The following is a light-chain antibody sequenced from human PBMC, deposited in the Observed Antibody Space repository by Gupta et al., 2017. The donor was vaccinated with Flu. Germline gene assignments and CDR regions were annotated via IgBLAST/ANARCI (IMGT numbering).Light chain of an antibody. CDR3: AAREHTLRGPV. CDR2: SNN. CDR1: GSKT. J-gene: IGLJ2*01. Sequence: GSKTGNWYQKLPGTAPHLVIYSNNQRHSVVPDRFSGSKSGTSASMATSGLQSEDEADYFCAAREHTLRGPVFGGGTKLTVL. V-gene: IGLV1-44*01.